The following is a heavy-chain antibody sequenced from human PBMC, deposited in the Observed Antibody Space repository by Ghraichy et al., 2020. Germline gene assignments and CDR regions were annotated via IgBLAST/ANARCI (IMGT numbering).Heavy chain of an antibody. Sequence: SETLSLTCAVYGGSFSGYYWSWSRQPPGKGLEWIGEINHSGSTNYNPSLKNRVTISVDTSKNQFSLKLSSVTAADTAVYYCARRASWNYDYWGQGTLVTVSS. V-gene: IGHV4-34*01. CDR2: INHSGST. J-gene: IGHJ4*02. D-gene: IGHD1-7*01. CDR1: GGSFSGYY. CDR3: ARRASWNYDY.